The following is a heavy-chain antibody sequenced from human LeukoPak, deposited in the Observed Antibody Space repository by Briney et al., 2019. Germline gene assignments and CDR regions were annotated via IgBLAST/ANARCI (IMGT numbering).Heavy chain of an antibody. CDR1: GFTFSSYG. V-gene: IGHV3-30*18. Sequence: PGRSLRLSCAASGFTFSSYGMHWVRQAPGKGLEWVAVISYDGSNKYYADSVKGRFTISRDNSKNTLYLQMNSLRAGDTAVYYCAKAYDYQNYFDYWGQGTLVTVSS. J-gene: IGHJ4*02. CDR2: ISYDGSNK. CDR3: AKAYDYQNYFDY. D-gene: IGHD3-16*01.